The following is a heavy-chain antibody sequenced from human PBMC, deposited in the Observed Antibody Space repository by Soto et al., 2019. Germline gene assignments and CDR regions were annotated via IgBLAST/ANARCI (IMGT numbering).Heavy chain of an antibody. CDR1: GGTFSSYA. Sequence: QVQLVQSGAEVKKPGSSVEDSCKASGGTFSSYAISWVRQAPGQGLEWMGGIIPIFGTADYAQKFQGRVTITADESTSTAYMELSSLRSEDTAVYYCACTVSNYYYYGMDVWGQGTTVTVSS. D-gene: IGHD2-8*01. CDR2: IIPIFGTA. V-gene: IGHV1-69*12. J-gene: IGHJ6*02. CDR3: ACTVSNYYYYGMDV.